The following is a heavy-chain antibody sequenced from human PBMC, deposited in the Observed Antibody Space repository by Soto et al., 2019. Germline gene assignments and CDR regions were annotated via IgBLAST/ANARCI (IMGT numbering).Heavy chain of an antibody. CDR1: EFTFSSYG. Sequence: QEHLVESGGGVVQPGRSLRLSCQASEFTFSSYGMHWARQAPGKGLEWVAVLSHDGINKHYADSVKGRFTISRDIFKNTLYLPMNSLRAEDTAVYYCAKLADTDGGDAFDIWGQGTMVTVSS. CDR3: AKLADTDGGDAFDI. J-gene: IGHJ3*02. CDR2: LSHDGINK. D-gene: IGHD2-8*02. V-gene: IGHV3-30*18.